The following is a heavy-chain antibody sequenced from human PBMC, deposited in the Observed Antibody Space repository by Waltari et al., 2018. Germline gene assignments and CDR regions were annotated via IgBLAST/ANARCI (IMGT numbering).Heavy chain of an antibody. Sequence: QVQLQASGPGPVKPSETLSLTCSVSGGSITTPNFSWGWIRQSPGQALEWIGTISHSGATYTFPSLQSRVTLSRDTSKNQFSLTLGSVTASDTAVYYCAAYIGASVGTAAFDVWGQGTMVTVSS. CDR1: GGSITTPNFS. V-gene: IGHV4-39*01. CDR3: AAYIGASVGTAAFDV. CDR2: ISHSGAT. J-gene: IGHJ3*01. D-gene: IGHD5-12*01.